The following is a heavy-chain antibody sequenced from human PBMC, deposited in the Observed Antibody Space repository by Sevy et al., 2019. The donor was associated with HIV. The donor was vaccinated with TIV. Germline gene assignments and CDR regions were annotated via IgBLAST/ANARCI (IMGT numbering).Heavy chain of an antibody. Sequence: ASVKVSCKASGYTFTGYYMHWVRQAPGQGLEWMGWINPNSGGTNYAQKFQGRATMTRDTSISTAYMELSRLRSDDTAVYYCVESIGATEDYYYYGMDGWGQRTTVTVSS. CDR1: GYTFTGYY. D-gene: IGHD5-12*01. V-gene: IGHV1-2*02. CDR2: INPNSGGT. J-gene: IGHJ6*02. CDR3: VESIGATEDYYYYGMDG.